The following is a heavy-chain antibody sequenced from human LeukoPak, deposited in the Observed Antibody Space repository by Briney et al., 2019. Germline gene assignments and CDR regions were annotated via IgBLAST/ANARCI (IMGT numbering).Heavy chain of an antibody. CDR2: IYYSGST. D-gene: IGHD2-2*01. CDR3: ARGFVPAGMARYHYMDV. V-gene: IGHV4-59*01. CDR1: GGSISSYY. J-gene: IGHJ6*03. Sequence: SETLSLTCTVSGGSISSYYWSWIRQPPGKGLEWIGYIYYSGSTNYNPSLKSRVTISVDTSKNQFSLKLSSVTAADTAVYYCARGFVPAGMARYHYMDVWGKGTTVTVSS.